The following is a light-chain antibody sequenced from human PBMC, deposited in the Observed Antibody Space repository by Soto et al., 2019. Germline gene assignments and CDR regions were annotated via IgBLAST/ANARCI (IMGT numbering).Light chain of an antibody. CDR3: CSYAGTYIPL. V-gene: IGLV2-11*01. CDR1: SSDVGAYNF. Sequence: QSALTQPRSVSGSPGQSVTISCTGTSSDVGAYNFVSWYQHNPGKAPKLMIFDVSTRPSGVPDRFSGSKSANTASLTISGHQTEDEADYYCCSYAGTYIPLFGGGTSSPS. J-gene: IGLJ2*01. CDR2: DVS.